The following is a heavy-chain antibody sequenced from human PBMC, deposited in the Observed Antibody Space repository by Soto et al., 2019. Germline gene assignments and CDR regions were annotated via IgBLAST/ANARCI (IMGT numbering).Heavy chain of an antibody. CDR3: ARGREYCSSISCYGEAAFDI. D-gene: IGHD2-2*01. CDR2: MNPNSGNT. CDR1: GYTFTSYD. Sequence: GASVKVSCKASGYTFTSYDINWVRQATGQGLEWMGWMNPNSGNTGYAQKFQGRVTMTRNTSISTAYMELSSLRSEDTAVYYCARGREYCSSISCYGEAAFDIWGQGTMVTVSS. J-gene: IGHJ3*02. V-gene: IGHV1-8*01.